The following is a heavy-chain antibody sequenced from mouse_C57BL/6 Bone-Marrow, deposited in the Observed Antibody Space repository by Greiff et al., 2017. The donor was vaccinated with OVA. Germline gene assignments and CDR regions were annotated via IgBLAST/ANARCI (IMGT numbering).Heavy chain of an antibody. CDR2: IYPRSGNT. J-gene: IGHJ4*01. CDR3: AREVYYGSSSYAMDY. Sequence: VQLVESGAELARPGASVKLSCKASGYTFTSYGISWVKQSTGQGLEWIGEIYPRSGNTYYNEKFKGKATLTADKSSSTAYMELRSLTSEDSAVYFCAREVYYGSSSYAMDYWGQGTSVTVSS. V-gene: IGHV1-81*01. D-gene: IGHD1-1*01. CDR1: GYTFTSYG.